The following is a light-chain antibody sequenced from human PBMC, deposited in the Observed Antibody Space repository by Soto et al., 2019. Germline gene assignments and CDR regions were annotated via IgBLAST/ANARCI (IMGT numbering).Light chain of an antibody. V-gene: IGLV2-14*01. Sequence: QYVLTQPASVSGSPGQSITISCTGTSTDVGSYNFVSWFQQHPGKAPKLMIYEVTNRPSGVSYRFSGSKSGNTASLTISGLQAEDEADYYCSSFTTINTWVFGGGTKLTVL. J-gene: IGLJ3*02. CDR2: EVT. CDR3: SSFTTINTWV. CDR1: STDVGSYNF.